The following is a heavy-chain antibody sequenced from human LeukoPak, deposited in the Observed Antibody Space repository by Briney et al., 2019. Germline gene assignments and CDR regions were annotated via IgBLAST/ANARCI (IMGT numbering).Heavy chain of an antibody. V-gene: IGHV3-7*01. CDR2: IKYDGGEL. J-gene: IGHJ6*02. Sequence: GGSLRLSCEASGFSFSSYWMTWVRQAPGKGLAGVANIKYDGGELYYLDSVKGRLTSSTDNATISVFLQMNSLRAEYTAVYYCAREDYYGSGNYVAWGGVFDVWGRGTTVTVSS. CDR3: AREDYYGSGNYVAWGGVFDV. D-gene: IGHD3-10*01. CDR1: GFSFSSYW.